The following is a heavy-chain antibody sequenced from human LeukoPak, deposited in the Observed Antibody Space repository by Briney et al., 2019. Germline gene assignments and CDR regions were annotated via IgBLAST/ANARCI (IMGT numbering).Heavy chain of an antibody. CDR3: AKRTYYDFGYFDL. CDR2: ISGSGGST. Sequence: PGGSLRLSCAASGFTFSSYAMSWVRQAPGKGLEWVSAISGSGGSTYYADSVKGRFTISRDNSKNTLYLQMNGLRAEDTAVYYCAKRTYYDFGYFDLWGRGTLVTVSS. V-gene: IGHV3-23*01. CDR1: GFTFSSYA. J-gene: IGHJ2*01. D-gene: IGHD3-3*01.